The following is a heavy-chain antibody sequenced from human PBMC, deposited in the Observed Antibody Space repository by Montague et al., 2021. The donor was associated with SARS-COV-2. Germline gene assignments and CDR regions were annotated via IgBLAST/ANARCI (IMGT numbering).Heavy chain of an antibody. CDR2: ISYSGTA. CDR3: AGKVLTVPADY. CDR1: GFPISTTNW. D-gene: IGHD1-20*01. V-gene: IGHV4/OR15-8*01. Sequence: SETLSLTCTVSGFPISTTNWWSLIRQPPGKGLEWIGKISYSGTAFYNPSVKSRATISVDRSRNLFSLKLTSVTAADTAMYYCAGKVLTVPADYWGQGTLVTVS. J-gene: IGHJ4*02.